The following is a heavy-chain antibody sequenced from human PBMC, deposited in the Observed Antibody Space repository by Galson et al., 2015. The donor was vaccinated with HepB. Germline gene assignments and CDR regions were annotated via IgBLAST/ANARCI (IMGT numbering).Heavy chain of an antibody. Sequence: SVKVSCKASGGTFISYAISWVRQAPGQGLEWMGGIIPLLGAVKYAQKFEGRLTITGEQSMTTAYMELSSLHQGPIGLPPGTLLQEHLWG. CDR2: IIPLLGAV. CDR3: TLLQEHL. V-gene: IGHV1-69*10. CDR1: GGTFISYA. J-gene: IGHJ6*01.